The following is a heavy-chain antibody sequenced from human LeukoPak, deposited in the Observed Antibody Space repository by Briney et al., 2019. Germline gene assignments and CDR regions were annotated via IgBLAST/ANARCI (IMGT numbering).Heavy chain of an antibody. J-gene: IGHJ4*02. CDR3: ARADVLEWLSIDY. V-gene: IGHV1-2*02. CDR1: GYTFTGYY. Sequence: GASVKVSCKASGYTFTGYYMHWVRQAPGQGLEWMGWINPNSGGTNYAQKFQGRVTMTRDTSISTAYMELSGLRSDDTAVYYCARADVLEWLSIDYWGQGTLVTVSS. D-gene: IGHD3-3*01. CDR2: INPNSGGT.